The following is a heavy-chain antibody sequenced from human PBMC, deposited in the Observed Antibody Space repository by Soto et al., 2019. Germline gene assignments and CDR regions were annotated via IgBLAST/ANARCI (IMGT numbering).Heavy chain of an antibody. D-gene: IGHD6-13*01. CDR2: IWYDGSNK. Sequence: QVQLVESGGGVVQPGRSLRLSCAASGFTFSSYGMHWVRQAPGKGLEWVAVIWYDGSNKYYADSVKGRFTISRDNSKNTLYLQMNSLRAEDTAVYYCARVPPRIAAAGGRGYHYYGMDVWGQGTTVTVSS. CDR3: ARVPPRIAAAGGRGYHYYGMDV. J-gene: IGHJ6*02. CDR1: GFTFSSYG. V-gene: IGHV3-33*01.